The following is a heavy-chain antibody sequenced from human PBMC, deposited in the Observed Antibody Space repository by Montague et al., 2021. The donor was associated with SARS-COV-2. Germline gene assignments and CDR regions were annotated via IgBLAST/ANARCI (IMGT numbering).Heavy chain of an antibody. V-gene: IGHV4-39*02. D-gene: IGHD5-12*01. CDR2: IDDSGST. J-gene: IGHJ3*02. CDR1: GGSISSNNYD. Sequence: SETLSLTCTVSGGSISSNNYDWDWIREPPGKGLEWIGSIDDSGSTYYXPSLKSRVTISVDTSKNHFSLELNSVTAADTAVYYCARRGRKLLPVATTIGGFDIWGQGTMVTVSS. CDR3: ARRGRKLLPVATTIGGFDI.